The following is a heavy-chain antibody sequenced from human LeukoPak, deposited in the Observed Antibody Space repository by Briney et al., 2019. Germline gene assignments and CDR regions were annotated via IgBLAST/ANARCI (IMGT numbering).Heavy chain of an antibody. Sequence: PGGSLRLSSAASGFTFSSYAMSWVRQAPGKGLEWVSGISAGGGGTYYADSVKGRFTISRDNSKSTLYLQMNGLRAEDTAIYYCAKDLRSGSNYGFFDYWGQGTLVTVSS. V-gene: IGHV3-23*01. D-gene: IGHD3-10*01. CDR2: ISAGGGGT. CDR1: GFTFSSYA. CDR3: AKDLRSGSNYGFFDY. J-gene: IGHJ4*02.